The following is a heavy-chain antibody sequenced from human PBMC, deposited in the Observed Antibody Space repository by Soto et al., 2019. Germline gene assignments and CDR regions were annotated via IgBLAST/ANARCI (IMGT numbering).Heavy chain of an antibody. V-gene: IGHV3-23*01. CDR2: ISGSGGST. CDR3: AKDRVRGYSSSGGGNNWFDP. CDR1: GFTFSSYA. D-gene: IGHD6-13*01. Sequence: EVQLLESGGGLVQPGGSLRLSCAASGFTFSSYAMSWVRQAPGKGLEWVSAISGSGGSTYYADSVKGRFTISRDKSKNTLYLQMNSLRAEDTAVYYCAKDRVRGYSSSGGGNNWFDPWGQGTLVTVSS. J-gene: IGHJ5*02.